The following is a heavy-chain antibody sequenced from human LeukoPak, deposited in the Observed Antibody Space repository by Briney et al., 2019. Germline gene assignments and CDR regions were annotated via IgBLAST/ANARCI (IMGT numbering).Heavy chain of an antibody. CDR1: GFNFSTYW. V-gene: IGHV3-7*01. J-gene: IGHJ6*02. D-gene: IGHD3-22*01. CDR2: IKQDGSEK. CDR3: ARDPYYYDNSGYYAYYFGMDV. Sequence: GGSLRLSCAASGFNFSTYWMTWVRQAPGKGPEWVANIKQDGSEKYYVGSVTGRFTISRDNAKNLLFLQMNSLRAEDTAVYYCARDPYYYDNSGYYAYYFGMDVWGQGTTVTVSS.